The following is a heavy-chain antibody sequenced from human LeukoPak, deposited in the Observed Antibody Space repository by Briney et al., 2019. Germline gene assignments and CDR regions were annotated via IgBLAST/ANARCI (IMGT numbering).Heavy chain of an antibody. D-gene: IGHD6-19*01. CDR1: GFTFTTYN. Sequence: QPGGSLRLSCAASGFTFTTYNIHWVRQAPGKGLEWVAVISYDGTNKYYANSVKGRFTISRDTSKNTLYLQMNSLRAEDTAVYYCARETVAGWFDYWGQGTLVTVSS. CDR3: ARETVAGWFDY. V-gene: IGHV3-30-3*01. CDR2: ISYDGTNK. J-gene: IGHJ4*02.